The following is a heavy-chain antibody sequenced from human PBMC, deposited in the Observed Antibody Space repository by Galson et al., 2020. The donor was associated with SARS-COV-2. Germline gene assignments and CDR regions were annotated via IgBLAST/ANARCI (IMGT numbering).Heavy chain of an antibody. CDR2: IRSSGRTI. J-gene: IGHJ4*02. V-gene: IGHV3-48*04. CDR3: ARAQGEKFLSGYPLDY. D-gene: IGHD3-3*01. Sequence: GGSLRLSCAASGFTFSDYSMNWVRQAPGKGLEWISYIRSSGRTIYYADSVKGRFTISRDNSKNSLYLEMSSLRVEDTAVYFCARAQGEKFLSGYPLDYWGQGTLVTVSS. CDR1: GFTFSDYS.